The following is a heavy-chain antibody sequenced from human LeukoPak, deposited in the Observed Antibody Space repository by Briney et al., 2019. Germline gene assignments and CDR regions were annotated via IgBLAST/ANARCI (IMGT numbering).Heavy chain of an antibody. CDR3: ARGLRLVPNRLGYFQH. V-gene: IGHV4-39*01. CDR1: GGSISSSSYY. CDR2: IYYSGST. Sequence: SETLSLTCTVSGGSISSSSYYWGWIRQPPGKGLEWIGSIYYSGSTYYNPSLKSRVAISVDTSKNQFSLKLSSVTAADTAVYYCARGLRLVPNRLGYFQHWGQGTLVTVSS. J-gene: IGHJ1*01. D-gene: IGHD3-16*01.